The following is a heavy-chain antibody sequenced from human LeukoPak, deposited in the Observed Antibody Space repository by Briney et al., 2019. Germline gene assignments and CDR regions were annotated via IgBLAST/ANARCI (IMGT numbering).Heavy chain of an antibody. CDR1: GDSISSY. V-gene: IGHV4-59*12. Sequence: SETLSLTCTVSGDSISSYWSWIRQPPGNGLEWIGCILSSGTTNYNPSLKSRVTMSVDTSKNQFSLKLSSVTAADTAVHYCARGRGSGLYFGYWDQGTLVTVSS. CDR2: ILSSGTT. D-gene: IGHD2-15*01. CDR3: ARGRGSGLYFGY. J-gene: IGHJ4*02.